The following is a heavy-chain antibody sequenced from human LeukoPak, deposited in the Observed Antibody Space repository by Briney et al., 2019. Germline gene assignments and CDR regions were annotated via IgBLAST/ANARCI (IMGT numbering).Heavy chain of an antibody. Sequence: GGSLRLSCAASGFTFSSYAMSWVRQAPGKGLEWVSAISGSGGSTYYADSVKGRFTISRDNSKNTIYLQVNSLRAEDTAVDYCAKDRAGGYCSGGSCSRIYYYYGRDVGPKETRLSVS. V-gene: IGHV3-23*01. D-gene: IGHD2-15*01. CDR3: AKDRAGGYCSGGSCSRIYYYYGRDV. J-gene: IGHJ6*04. CDR1: GFTFSSYA. CDR2: ISGSGGST.